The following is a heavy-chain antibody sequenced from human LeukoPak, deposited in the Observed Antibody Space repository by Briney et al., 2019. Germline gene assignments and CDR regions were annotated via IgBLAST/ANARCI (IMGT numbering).Heavy chain of an antibody. CDR3: AKDGTATPYYWFDP. D-gene: IGHD5-12*01. CDR1: GFTFSSYA. V-gene: IGHV3-23*01. CDR2: ISGSGGST. Sequence: GGSLRLSCAASGFTFSSYAMSWVRQAPGKGLEWVSAISGSGGSTYYADSVKGRFTISRDNSKNTLYLQMTSLRAGDTAVYYCAKDGTATPYYWFDPWGQGTLVTVSS. J-gene: IGHJ5*02.